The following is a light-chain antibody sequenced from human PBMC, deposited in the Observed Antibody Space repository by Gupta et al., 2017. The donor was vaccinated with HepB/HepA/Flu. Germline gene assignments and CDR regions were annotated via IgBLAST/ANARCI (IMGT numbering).Light chain of an antibody. Sequence: DIQMTQSPSSLSASIGDRVTITCRASQSISSHLNWYQQKPGKAPKVLIYTASSLQSGVSSRFSGSGSGTDFTLTISSVQREDFATYYCQHSDMTPHTFGQGTKVDIK. CDR2: TAS. J-gene: IGKJ2*01. V-gene: IGKV1-39*01. CDR1: QSISSH. CDR3: QHSDMTPHT.